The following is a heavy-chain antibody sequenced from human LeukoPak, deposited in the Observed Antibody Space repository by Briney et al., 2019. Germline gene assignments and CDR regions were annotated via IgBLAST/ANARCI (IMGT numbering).Heavy chain of an antibody. D-gene: IGHD6-13*01. V-gene: IGHV4-34*01. CDR1: GGSISSYY. J-gene: IGHJ5*02. Sequence: SETLSLTCTVSGGSISSYYWSWIRQPPGNGPEWIGEINHSGSTNYNPSLKSRVTISVDTSKNQFSLKLSSVTAADTAVYYCARRGLAAAGLGVNNWFDPWGQGTLVTVSS. CDR2: INHSGST. CDR3: ARRGLAAAGLGVNNWFDP.